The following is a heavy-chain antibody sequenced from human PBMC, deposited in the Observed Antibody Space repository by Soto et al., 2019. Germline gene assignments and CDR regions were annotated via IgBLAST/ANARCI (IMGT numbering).Heavy chain of an antibody. CDR2: FSGSGGST. Sequence: PGGSLRLSCAASGFTFSSYAMSWVRHAPGKGLEWVSAFSGSGGSTYYADSVKGRFTISRDNSKNTLYLQMNSLRAEDTAVYYCAKSGYIVATIFGGRNPNYYGMDVWGQGTTVTVSS. D-gene: IGHD5-12*01. CDR3: AKSGYIVATIFGGRNPNYYGMDV. V-gene: IGHV3-23*01. CDR1: GFTFSSYA. J-gene: IGHJ6*02.